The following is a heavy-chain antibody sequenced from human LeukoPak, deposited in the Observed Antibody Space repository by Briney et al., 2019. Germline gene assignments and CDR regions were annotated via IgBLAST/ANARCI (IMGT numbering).Heavy chain of an antibody. J-gene: IGHJ4*02. V-gene: IGHV4-39*01. CDR1: GGSINSLSYY. CDR3: ATSVTSSSGWYYGY. D-gene: IGHD6-19*01. CDR2: IYYGGRT. Sequence: PSETLSLTCSVSGGSINSLSYYWGWVRQPPGKGLEWIGSIYYGGRTYYNPSLKSRVTMPVDTSKNQFSLKLSSVTAADTAIYYCATSVTSSSGWYYGYWGQGSLVTVSS.